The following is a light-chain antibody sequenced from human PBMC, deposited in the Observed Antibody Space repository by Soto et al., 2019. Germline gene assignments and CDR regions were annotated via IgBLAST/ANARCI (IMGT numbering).Light chain of an antibody. CDR1: QGISSW. CDR2: TAS. CDR3: QQTDSFPIT. Sequence: DIQMTQSPSSVSASVGDRFTIPCRSSQGISSWLAWYQHKQGKAPKLLMYTASNLQSGVPSRFSGSGSGTHFTLTISSLQPEDFGTYYCQQTDSFPITFGQGTRLEIK. V-gene: IGKV1-12*01. J-gene: IGKJ5*01.